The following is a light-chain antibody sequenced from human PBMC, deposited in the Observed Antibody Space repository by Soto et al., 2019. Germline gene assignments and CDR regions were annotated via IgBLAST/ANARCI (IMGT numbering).Light chain of an antibody. CDR3: QQLDLYPIT. CDR1: QDISRY. J-gene: IGKJ3*01. CDR2: LAT. V-gene: IGKV1-9*01. Sequence: DIQLTQSPSLLSASIGDRVTITCRDSQDISRYLAWYQQKPGTAPRLLISLATTLQGGVPSRFSGSGSGTEFTLTISGLQPEDIATYYCQQLDLYPITFGPGTAVEIK.